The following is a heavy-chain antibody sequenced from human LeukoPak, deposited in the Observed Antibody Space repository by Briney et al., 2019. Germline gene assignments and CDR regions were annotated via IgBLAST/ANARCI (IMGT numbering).Heavy chain of an antibody. CDR2: IWYDGSNK. J-gene: IGHJ6*02. Sequence: GGSLRLSCAASGFTFSSYGMHWVRQAPGKGLEWVAVIWYDGSNKYYADSVKGRFTISRDNSKNTLYLQMNSLRAEDTAVYYCARDPMVRGVICYYGMDVWGQGTTVTVSS. CDR3: ARDPMVRGVICYYGMDV. V-gene: IGHV3-33*01. D-gene: IGHD3-10*01. CDR1: GFTFSSYG.